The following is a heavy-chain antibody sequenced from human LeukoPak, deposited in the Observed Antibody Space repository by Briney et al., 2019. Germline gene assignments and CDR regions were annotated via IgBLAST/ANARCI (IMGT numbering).Heavy chain of an antibody. CDR2: ISGGGSTT. CDR1: GFTFSNYA. CDR3: AKVSIAAADTLRNYDY. J-gene: IGHJ4*02. Sequence: GSLRLSCVVSGFTFSNYAMSWVRQAPGKGLEWVSVISGGGSTTYYADSVKGRFTISRDNSKNTLYLQMNGLRADDTAIYYCAKVSIAAADTLRNYDYWGQGTLVTVSS. D-gene: IGHD6-13*01. V-gene: IGHV3-23*01.